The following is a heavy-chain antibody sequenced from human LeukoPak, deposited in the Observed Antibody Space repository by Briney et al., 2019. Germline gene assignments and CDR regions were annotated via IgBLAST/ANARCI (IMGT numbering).Heavy chain of an antibody. V-gene: IGHV3-48*03. Sequence: PGGSLRLSCAASGFAFSTYDMNWVRQAPGKGLEWLPYISSRGSIIYYADSVKGRFTISRDNAKNSLYLQMNSLRAEDTAVYYCARFSSSYYPDYWGQGTLATVSS. CDR3: ARFSSSYYPDY. CDR1: GFAFSTYD. CDR2: ISSRGSII. D-gene: IGHD3-22*01. J-gene: IGHJ4*02.